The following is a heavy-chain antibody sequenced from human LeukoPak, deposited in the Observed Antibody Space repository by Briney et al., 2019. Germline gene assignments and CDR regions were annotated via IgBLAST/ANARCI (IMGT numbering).Heavy chain of an antibody. D-gene: IGHD5-24*01. CDR1: GGSISSGSYY. CDR3: AFERRRDGYNVFDY. V-gene: IGHV4-61*02. Sequence: SSQTLSLTCTVSGGSISSGSYYWSWTRQPAGKGLEWIGRIYTSGSTNYNPSLKSRVTISVDTSKNQFSLKLSSVTAADTAVYYCAFERRRDGYNVFDYWGQGTLVTVSS. CDR2: IYTSGST. J-gene: IGHJ4*02.